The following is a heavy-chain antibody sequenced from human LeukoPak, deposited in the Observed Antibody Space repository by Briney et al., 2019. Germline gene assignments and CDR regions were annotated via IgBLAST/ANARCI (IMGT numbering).Heavy chain of an antibody. CDR2: IYPGDSAT. Sequence: GESLKISCKGSGYSFTSYWIGWVRHMPGKGLEWMGIIYPGDSATRYSPSFQGQVTISADKSISTAYLRWSSLKASDTAMYYCARRYCSSTSCNPYFFDYWGQGTLVTVSS. CDR1: GYSFTSYW. V-gene: IGHV5-51*01. D-gene: IGHD2-2*01. CDR3: ARRYCSSTSCNPYFFDY. J-gene: IGHJ4*02.